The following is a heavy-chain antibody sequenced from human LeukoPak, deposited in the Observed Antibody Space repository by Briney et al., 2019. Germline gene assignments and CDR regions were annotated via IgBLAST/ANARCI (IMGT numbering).Heavy chain of an antibody. V-gene: IGHV4-34*01. J-gene: IGHJ4*02. CDR1: GFSFSNYN. CDR3: ARGYSTIFGVVPFYYFDY. D-gene: IGHD3-3*01. CDR2: INHSGST. Sequence: GSLRLSCVASGFSFSNYNFNWVRQPPGKGLEWIGEINHSGSTNYNPSLKSRVTISVDTSKNQFSLKLSSVTAADTAVYYCARGYSTIFGVVPFYYFDYWGQGTLVTVSS.